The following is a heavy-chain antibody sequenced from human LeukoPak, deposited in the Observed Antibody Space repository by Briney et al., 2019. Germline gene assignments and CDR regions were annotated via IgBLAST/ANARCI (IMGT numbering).Heavy chain of an antibody. CDR2: IYSGGST. J-gene: IGHJ5*02. V-gene: IGHV3-53*01. CDR1: GFTVSSNY. D-gene: IGHD6-19*01. CDR3: ARGVAVAGISWFDP. Sequence: GSLRLSCAASGFTVSSNYMGWVRQAPGKGLEWVSVIYSGGSTYYADSVKGRFTISRDNSKNTLYLQMNSLRAEDTAVYYCARGVAVAGISWFDPWGQGTLVTVSS.